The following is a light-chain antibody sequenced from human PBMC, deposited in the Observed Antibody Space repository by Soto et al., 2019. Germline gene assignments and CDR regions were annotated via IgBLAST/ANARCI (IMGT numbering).Light chain of an antibody. V-gene: IGLV2-23*01. J-gene: IGLJ2*01. CDR2: EGS. CDR1: SSDVGSYNL. CDR3: CSYARSNTLV. Sequence: QSALTQPASVSGSPGQSITISCTGTSSDVGSYNLVSWFQQHPGKAPKLMIYEGSKRPSGVSNRFSGSKSGNTASLTISGLQAEDEADYYCCSYARSNTLVFGGGTKLTV.